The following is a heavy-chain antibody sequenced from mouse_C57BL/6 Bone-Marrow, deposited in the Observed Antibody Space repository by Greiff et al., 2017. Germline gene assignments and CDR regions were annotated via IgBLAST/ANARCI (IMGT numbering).Heavy chain of an antibody. CDR1: GYTFTEYT. CDR2: FYPGSGSI. CDR3: ARHARTIATGVGYYFDY. V-gene: IGHV1-62-2*01. D-gene: IGHD2-5*01. Sequence: QVHVKQSGAELVKPGASVKLSCKASGYTFTEYTIPWVKQRPGQGLEWVGWFYPGSGSIKYNEKFKDKATLTADKSSSKVYMELSRLTSEDSAVYFGARHARTIATGVGYYFDYWGQGTTLTGSS. J-gene: IGHJ2*01.